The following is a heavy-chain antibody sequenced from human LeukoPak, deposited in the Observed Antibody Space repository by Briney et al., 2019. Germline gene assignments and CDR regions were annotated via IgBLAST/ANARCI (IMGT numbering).Heavy chain of an antibody. J-gene: IGHJ3*02. CDR2: LFSGGST. Sequence: GGSLRLSCAASGFTVSTNYMNWVRQAPGKGLEWVSALFSGGSTHYADSVKGRFTISRDNSKNTVYLQMNSLRAEDTAVYYCARDRTPATRGFDIWGQGTMVTVSS. D-gene: IGHD1-26*01. V-gene: IGHV3-66*01. CDR1: GFTVSTNY. CDR3: ARDRTPATRGFDI.